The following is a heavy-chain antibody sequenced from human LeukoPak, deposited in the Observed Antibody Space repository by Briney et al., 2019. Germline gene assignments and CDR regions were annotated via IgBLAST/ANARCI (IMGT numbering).Heavy chain of an antibody. J-gene: IGHJ5*02. D-gene: IGHD3-3*01. CDR3: ARGKVNDFWSGYPNGWFDP. CDR1: GGSISSSSYY. Sequence: SETLSLTCTVSGGSISSSSYYWGWIRLPPGKGLEWIGSIYYSGSTYYNPSLKSRVTISVDTSKNQFSLELSSVTAADTAVYYCARGKVNDFWSGYPNGWFDPWGQGTLVTVSS. V-gene: IGHV4-39*01. CDR2: IYYSGST.